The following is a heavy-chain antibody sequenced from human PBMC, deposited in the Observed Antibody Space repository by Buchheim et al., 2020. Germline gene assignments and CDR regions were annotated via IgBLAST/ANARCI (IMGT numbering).Heavy chain of an antibody. CDR3: ATDPDSSSYYSFDY. CDR1: GFTFKNAW. CDR2: IKSKVDGETS. J-gene: IGHJ4*02. V-gene: IGHV3-15*01. D-gene: IGHD3-22*01. Sequence: EVKLVDSGGDLVKPGGSLKISCAASGFTFKNAWMSWVRQAPGKGLEWVGRIKSKVDGETSDYAAPVQGRFSISRDDSKIVLTLQMDSLKTEDTAVYYCATDPDSSSYYSFDYWGQG.